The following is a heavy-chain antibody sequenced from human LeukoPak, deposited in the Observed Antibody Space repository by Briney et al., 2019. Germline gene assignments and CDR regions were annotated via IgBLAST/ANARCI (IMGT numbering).Heavy chain of an antibody. Sequence: GGSLRLSCAASGLTFASHAMTWVRQAPGKGLEWVSSISATDGSTYYADSVRGRFTISRDNSKNTLFLQMNSLGAEDTALYYCVACASASCYGDRFDPWGQGTLVTVSS. V-gene: IGHV3-23*01. CDR3: VACASASCYGDRFDP. CDR1: GLTFASHA. D-gene: IGHD2-2*01. J-gene: IGHJ5*02. CDR2: ISATDGST.